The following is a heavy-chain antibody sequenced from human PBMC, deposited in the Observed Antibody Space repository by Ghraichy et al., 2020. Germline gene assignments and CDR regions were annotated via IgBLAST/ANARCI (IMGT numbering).Heavy chain of an antibody. CDR1: GFTFSRSW. CDR3: VRDGDNFNFDF. Sequence: GGSLRLSCAASGFTFSRSWMHWVRQAPGKGLVWVSRIKCDGSDKRYADSVRGRFTISRDNAKNTLFLQMNSLRADDTAVYYCVRDGDNFNFDFWGQGNLVTVSS. CDR2: IKCDGSDK. D-gene: IGHD4-17*01. J-gene: IGHJ4*02. V-gene: IGHV3-74*01.